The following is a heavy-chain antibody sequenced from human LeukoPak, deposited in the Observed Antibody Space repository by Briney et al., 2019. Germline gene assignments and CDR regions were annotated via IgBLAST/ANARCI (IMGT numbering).Heavy chain of an antibody. V-gene: IGHV1-24*01. CDR2: FDTEDGET. D-gene: IGHD6-19*01. Sequence: ASVTVSCKVSRYTLTELSMHWVRQAPGKGLEWMGGFDTEDGETIYAQKFQGRVTMTEDTSTDTAYMGLSSLRSEDAAVYYCSTPPLRWLVKGGYYFDYWGQGTLVTVSS. J-gene: IGHJ4*02. CDR1: RYTLTELS. CDR3: STPPLRWLVKGGYYFDY.